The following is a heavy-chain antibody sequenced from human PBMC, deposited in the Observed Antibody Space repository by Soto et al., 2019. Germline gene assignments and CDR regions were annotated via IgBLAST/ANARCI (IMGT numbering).Heavy chain of an antibody. J-gene: IGHJ6*02. CDR2: INPNSGGT. D-gene: IGHD3-10*01. V-gene: IGHV1-2*04. CDR3: ARDMVRGVAIYYGMDV. CDR1: GYTFTGYY. Sequence: QVQLVQSGAEVKKPGASVKVSCKASGYTFTGYYMHWVRQAPGQGLEWMGWINPNSGGTNYAQKFQGWVTMTRDTSISTAYMELSRLRSDDTAVYYCARDMVRGVAIYYGMDVWGQGTTVTVSS.